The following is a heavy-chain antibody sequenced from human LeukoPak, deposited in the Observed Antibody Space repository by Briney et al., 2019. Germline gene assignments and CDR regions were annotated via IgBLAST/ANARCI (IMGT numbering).Heavy chain of an antibody. CDR3: ARQKDVVEYFDY. CDR2: IYYSGST. V-gene: IGHV4-59*01. D-gene: IGHD3-3*01. CDR1: GGSISSYY. Sequence: SETLPLTCTVSGGSISSYYWSWIRQPPGKGLEWIGYIYYSGSTNYNPSLKSRVTISVDTSKNQFSLKLSSVTAADTAVYYCARQKDVVEYFDYWGQGTLVTVSS. J-gene: IGHJ4*02.